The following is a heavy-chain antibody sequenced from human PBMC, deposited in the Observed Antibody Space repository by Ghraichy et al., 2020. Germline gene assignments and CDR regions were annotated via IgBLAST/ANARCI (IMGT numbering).Heavy chain of an antibody. V-gene: IGHV4-59*08. Sequence: SETLSLTCTVSGGSMSSYYWSWIRQPPGKGLEWIGYIYYSGSTNYNPSLKSRVTISVDTSKNQFSLKLSSVTAADKAVYYCARRGRGSGSYGFAFDIWGQGKRVTVSS. CDR3: ARRGRGSGSYGFAFDI. CDR2: IYYSGST. CDR1: GGSMSSYY. D-gene: IGHD3-10*01. J-gene: IGHJ3*02.